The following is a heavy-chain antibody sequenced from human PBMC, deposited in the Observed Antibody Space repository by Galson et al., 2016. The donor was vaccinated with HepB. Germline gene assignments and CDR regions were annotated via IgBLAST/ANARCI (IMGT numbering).Heavy chain of an antibody. V-gene: IGHV4-59*01. Sequence: SETLSLTCTVSGGSLSRYYWSWIRQPPGKGLECLGYIYYTGSTSYNPSFEGRLSMSLDMSKNQFSLKLNSVTAADTAVYYCARPLRVTIPYGMDVWGQGTTVTVSS. CDR3: ARPLRVTIPYGMDV. CDR1: GGSLSRYY. CDR2: IYYTGST. J-gene: IGHJ6*02. D-gene: IGHD3-9*01.